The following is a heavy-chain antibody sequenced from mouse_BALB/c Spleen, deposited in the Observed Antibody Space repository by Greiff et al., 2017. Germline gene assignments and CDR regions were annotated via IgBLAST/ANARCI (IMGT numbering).Heavy chain of an antibody. D-gene: IGHD1-1*02. CDR1: GYTFTSYW. CDR3: ARKDYRYYAMDY. Sequence: VQLQESGAELAKPGASVKMSCKASGYTFTSYWMHWVKQRPGQGLEWIGYINPSTGYTEYNQKFKDKATLTADKSSSTAYMQLSSLTSEDSAVYYCARKDYRYYAMDYWGQGTSVTVSS. V-gene: IGHV1-7*01. J-gene: IGHJ4*01. CDR2: INPSTGYT.